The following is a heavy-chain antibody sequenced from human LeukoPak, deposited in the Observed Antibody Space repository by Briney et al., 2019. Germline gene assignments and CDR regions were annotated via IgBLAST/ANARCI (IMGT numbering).Heavy chain of an antibody. V-gene: IGHV1-2*02. CDR3: ARVGYSYDSSGYYGFDY. Sequence: GASVKVSCKASGYTFTGYYMHWVRQAPGQGLEWMGWINPNSGGTNYAQKFQGRVTMTRDTSISTAYMELSRLRSEDTAVYYCARVGYSYDSSGYYGFDYWGQGTLVTVSS. CDR1: GYTFTGYY. D-gene: IGHD3-22*01. J-gene: IGHJ4*02. CDR2: INPNSGGT.